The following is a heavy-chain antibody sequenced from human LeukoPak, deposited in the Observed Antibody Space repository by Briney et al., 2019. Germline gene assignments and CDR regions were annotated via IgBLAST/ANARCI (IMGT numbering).Heavy chain of an antibody. CDR1: GGSFSGYY. CDR2: INHSGST. Sequence: SETLSLTCAVYGGSFSGYYWSWIRQPPGKGLEWIGEINHSGSTNYNPSLKSRVTISVDTSKNQFSLKLSSVTAADTAVYYCTRGGRWLQGFDYWGQGTLVTVSS. V-gene: IGHV4-34*01. J-gene: IGHJ4*02. D-gene: IGHD5-24*01. CDR3: TRGGRWLQGFDY.